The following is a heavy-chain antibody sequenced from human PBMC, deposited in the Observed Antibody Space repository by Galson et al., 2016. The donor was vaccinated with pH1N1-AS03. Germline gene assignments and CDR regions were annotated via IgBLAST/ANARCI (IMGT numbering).Heavy chain of an antibody. D-gene: IGHD1-26*01. V-gene: IGHV3-30-3*01. J-gene: IGHJ3*01. CDR3: ARETIRAGEFDL. CDR2: ISYHGNNK. CDR1: GFTFSSHS. Sequence: SLRLSCAASGFTFSSHSMHWARQAPDEGLEWVAGISYHGNNKFYAHSVKGRFTISRDSLQNTLDLQMNSLSAEDSAVYFCARETIRAGEFDLRGRGTVVTVSS.